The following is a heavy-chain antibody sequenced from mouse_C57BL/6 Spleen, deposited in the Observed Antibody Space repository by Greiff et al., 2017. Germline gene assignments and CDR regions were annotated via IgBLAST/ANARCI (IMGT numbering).Heavy chain of an antibody. CDR1: GYTFTDYY. CDR3: ARGGDYFDY. Sequence: EVQLQQSGPELVKPGASVKISCKASGYTFTDYYMNWVQQSHGKSLEWIGDINPNNGGTSYNQKFKGKATLTVDKSSSTAYMELRSLTSEDSAVYYCARGGDYFDYWGKGTTLTVSS. J-gene: IGHJ2*01. V-gene: IGHV1-26*01. CDR2: INPNNGGT.